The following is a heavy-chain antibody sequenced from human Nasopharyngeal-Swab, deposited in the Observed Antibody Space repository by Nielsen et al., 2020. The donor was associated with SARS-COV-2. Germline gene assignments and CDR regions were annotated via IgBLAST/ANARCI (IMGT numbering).Heavy chain of an antibody. CDR2: IRSKGNNYAT. J-gene: IGHJ4*02. Sequence: SLRLSCAASGFTFSDSAIHWVRQASGEGLEWVARIRSKGNNYATAYSASVKGRFIIFRDDPTNTAYLQMNSLKTEDTAMYYCTRCGGGCYSGRDYWGQGTLVTVSS. V-gene: IGHV3-73*01. CDR3: TRCGGGCYSGRDY. CDR1: GFTFSDSA. D-gene: IGHD2-15*01.